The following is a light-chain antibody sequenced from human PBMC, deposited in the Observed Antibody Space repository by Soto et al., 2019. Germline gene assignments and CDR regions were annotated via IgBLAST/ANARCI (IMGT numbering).Light chain of an antibody. V-gene: IGLV2-14*01. Sequence: QSVLTQPASVSGSPGQSITISCTGTSSDVGGYNFVSWYQQQSGKAPKFMIYAVSNRPSGVSNRFSGSKSGTTASLTISGLQAEDEADYYCSSYTSSRTWVFGTGTKVTVL. CDR2: AVS. J-gene: IGLJ1*01. CDR1: SSDVGGYNF. CDR3: SSYTSSRTWV.